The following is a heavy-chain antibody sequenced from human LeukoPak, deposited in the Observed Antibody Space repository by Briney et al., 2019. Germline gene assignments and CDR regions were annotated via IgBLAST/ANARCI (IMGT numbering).Heavy chain of an antibody. CDR2: INPNSGGT. V-gene: IGHV1-2*02. Sequence: ASVKVSCKASGYTFTGYYMHWVRQAPGQGLEWMGWINPNSGGTNHAQKFQGRVTMTRDTSISTAYMELSRLRSDDTAVYYCARGGRIVVPAASQVDPWGQGTLVTVSS. J-gene: IGHJ5*02. CDR1: GYTFTGYY. D-gene: IGHD2-2*01. CDR3: ARGGRIVVPAASQVDP.